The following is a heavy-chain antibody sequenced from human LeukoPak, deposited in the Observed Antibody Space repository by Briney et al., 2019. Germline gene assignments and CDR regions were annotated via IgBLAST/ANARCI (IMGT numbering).Heavy chain of an antibody. CDR3: MPGRGY. Sequence: GGSLRLSCTASGFPFQSYWMNWVRQAPGKGLELVANINADGSDKYFMDSVKGRFSISRDNANNRLYLQMTSLRAEDTAVYYCMPGRGYWGQGTLVAVSS. J-gene: IGHJ4*02. D-gene: IGHD2-8*02. V-gene: IGHV3-7*01. CDR1: GFPFQSYW. CDR2: INADGSDK.